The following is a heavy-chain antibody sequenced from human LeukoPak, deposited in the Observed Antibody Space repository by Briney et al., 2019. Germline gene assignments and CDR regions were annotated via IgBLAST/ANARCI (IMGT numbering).Heavy chain of an antibody. D-gene: IGHD1-26*01. Sequence: PGGSLKLSCAASGFTFSSYWMSWVRQAPGKGLEWVANIKQDGSEKYYVDSVKGRFTISRDNAKNSLYLQMNSLRAEDTAVYYCAKGKSGSYYYFDYWGQGTLVTVSS. J-gene: IGHJ4*02. CDR3: AKGKSGSYYYFDY. CDR1: GFTFSSYW. CDR2: IKQDGSEK. V-gene: IGHV3-7*03.